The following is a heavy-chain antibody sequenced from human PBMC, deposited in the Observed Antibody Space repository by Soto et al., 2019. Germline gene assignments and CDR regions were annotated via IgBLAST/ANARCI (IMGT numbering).Heavy chain of an antibody. CDR1: GDTFNSYV. D-gene: IGHD3-16*01. J-gene: IGHJ4*02. Sequence: QVQLVQSGAEVKRPGSSVKVSCESSGDTFNSYVISWVRQAPGQGLEWMGGIIPILAVTHYAQKFQGRVTISALSSTGTAYMELTNLGFEDTALYYCARESLGAKGADHWGQGTLVTVS. CDR3: ARESLGAKGADH. CDR2: IIPILAVT. V-gene: IGHV1-69*09.